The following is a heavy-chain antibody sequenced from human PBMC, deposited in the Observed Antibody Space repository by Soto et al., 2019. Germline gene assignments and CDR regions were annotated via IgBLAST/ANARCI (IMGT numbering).Heavy chain of an antibody. CDR3: ARVGVAVAGRLGLPLGYYYYYMDV. J-gene: IGHJ6*03. Sequence: TCTGSGGSISSYYWRWIRKPPGKGLEWIGYIYYSGSTNYNPSLKSRVTISVDTSKNQFSLKLSSVTAADTAVYYCARVGVAVAGRLGLPLGYYYYYMDVWGKGTTVTVSS. V-gene: IGHV4-59*01. CDR2: IYYSGST. D-gene: IGHD6-19*01. CDR1: GGSISSYY.